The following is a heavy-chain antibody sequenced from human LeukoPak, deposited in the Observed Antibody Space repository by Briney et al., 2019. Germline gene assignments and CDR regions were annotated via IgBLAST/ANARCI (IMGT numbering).Heavy chain of an antibody. Sequence: SETLSLTCTVSGGSIRNYYWSWLRQPPGKGLEWIGYIYYSGSTNYNPSLESRVTMPVDTSKNQFSLKLSSVTAADTAVYYCARSKNFDYWGQGTLVTVSS. J-gene: IGHJ4*02. V-gene: IGHV4-59*01. CDR2: IYYSGST. CDR1: GGSIRNYY. CDR3: ARSKNFDY.